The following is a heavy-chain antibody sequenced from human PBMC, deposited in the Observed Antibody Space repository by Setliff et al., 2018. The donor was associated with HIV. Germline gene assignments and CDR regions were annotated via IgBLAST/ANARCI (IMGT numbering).Heavy chain of an antibody. CDR3: ARDGDSSGWYGYYYYMDV. J-gene: IGHJ6*03. CDR1: GYTFSGYH. Sequence: ASVKVSCKASGYTFSGYHMYWVRQAPGQGLEWMGRINPDSGDTKYTQKFEGRVTMTSDTSISTVYMELSSLRSDDTAVYYCARDGDSSGWYGYYYYMDVWGKGTTVTVSS. D-gene: IGHD6-19*01. CDR2: INPDSGDT. V-gene: IGHV1-2*06.